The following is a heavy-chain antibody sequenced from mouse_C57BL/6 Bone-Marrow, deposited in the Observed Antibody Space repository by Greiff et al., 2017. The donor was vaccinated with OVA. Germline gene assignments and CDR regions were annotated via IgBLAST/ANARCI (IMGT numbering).Heavy chain of an antibody. D-gene: IGHD1-1*01. CDR1: GFNIKDYY. CDR2: IDPEDGET. V-gene: IGHV14-2*01. Sequence: EVQGVESGAELVKPGASVKLSCTASGFNIKDYYMHWVKQRTEQGLEWIGRIDPEDGETKYAPNFQGKATITADTYSNTAYRQLSSLTSADAAVYYCARPLLRSYFDGWGTGTPVTVSS. CDR3: ARPLLRSYFDG. J-gene: IGHJ1*03.